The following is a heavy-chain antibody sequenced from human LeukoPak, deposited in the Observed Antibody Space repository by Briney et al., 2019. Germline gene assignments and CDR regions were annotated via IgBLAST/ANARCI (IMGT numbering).Heavy chain of an antibody. CDR1: GGSFSGYY. V-gene: IGHV4-34*01. CDR2: INHSGST. CDR3: AREAVAGPPPFDY. Sequence: PSETLSLTCAVYGGSFSGYYWSWIRQPPGKGLEWIGEINHSGSTNYNPSLKSRVTISVDTSKNQFSLKLSSVTAADTAVYYCAREAVAGPPPFDYWGQGTLVTVSS. J-gene: IGHJ4*02. D-gene: IGHD6-19*01.